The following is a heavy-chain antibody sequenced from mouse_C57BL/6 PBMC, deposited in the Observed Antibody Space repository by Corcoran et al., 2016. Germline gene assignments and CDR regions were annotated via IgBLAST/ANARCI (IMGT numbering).Heavy chain of an antibody. CDR2: IYPRSGNT. CDR3: ARDYYGSSYFDY. Sequence: QVQLQQSGAELVRPGASVKLSCKASGYTFTSYGISWVKQRTGQGLEWIGEIYPRSGNTYYNEKFKGKATLIADKSSSTAYMELRSLTSEDSAVYFCARDYYGSSYFDYWGQGTTLTVSS. V-gene: IGHV1-81*01. D-gene: IGHD1-1*01. J-gene: IGHJ2*01. CDR1: GYTFTSYG.